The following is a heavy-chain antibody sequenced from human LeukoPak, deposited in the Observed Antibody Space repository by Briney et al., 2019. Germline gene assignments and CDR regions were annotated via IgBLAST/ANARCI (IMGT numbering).Heavy chain of an antibody. CDR3: AKDFRIGYSAHFDY. D-gene: IGHD2-21*01. CDR1: GFTFSSYT. Sequence: GGSLRLSCAASGFTFSSYTMSWVRQAPGKGLEWVSAISGSGGSTYYADSVKGRFSISRDNSRNTLYLQMDSLRGEDTAVYYCAKDFRIGYSAHFDYWGQGALVTVSS. J-gene: IGHJ4*02. V-gene: IGHV3-23*01. CDR2: ISGSGGST.